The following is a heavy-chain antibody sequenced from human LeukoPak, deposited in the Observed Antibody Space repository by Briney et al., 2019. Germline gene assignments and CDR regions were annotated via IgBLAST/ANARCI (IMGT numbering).Heavy chain of an antibody. D-gene: IGHD3-10*01. V-gene: IGHV3-48*01. CDR1: GFTFSSYS. Sequence: GGSLRLSCAASGFTFSSYSMNWVRQAPGKGLEWVSYISSSSTIYYADSVKGRFTISRDNAKNSLYLQMNRLRVEDTAVYYCARGGNSLDYWGQGTLVTVSS. CDR3: ARGGNSLDY. J-gene: IGHJ4*02. CDR2: ISSSSTI.